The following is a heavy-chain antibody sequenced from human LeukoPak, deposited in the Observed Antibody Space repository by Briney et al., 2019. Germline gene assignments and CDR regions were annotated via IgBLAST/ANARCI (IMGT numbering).Heavy chain of an antibody. CDR3: ARDRGSYRNFDWFDP. Sequence: GGSLRLSCAASGFTFSRYGMHWVRQAPGKGLEGVADIGYEGGKKYYADSVKGRFTISRDNSKNTLDLQMNSLRAEDTAVYYCARDRGSYRNFDWFDPWGQGTLVTVSS. CDR1: GFTFSRYG. CDR2: IGYEGGKK. D-gene: IGHD3-16*02. V-gene: IGHV3-33*01. J-gene: IGHJ5*02.